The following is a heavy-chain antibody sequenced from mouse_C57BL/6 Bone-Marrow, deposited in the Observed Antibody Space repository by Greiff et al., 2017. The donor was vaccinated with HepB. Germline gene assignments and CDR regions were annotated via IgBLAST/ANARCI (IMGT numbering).Heavy chain of an antibody. J-gene: IGHJ2*01. V-gene: IGHV1-26*01. Sequence: VQLQQSGPELVKPGASVKISCKASGYKFTDYYMNWVKQSHGKSLEWIGDINPNNGGTSYNQKFKGKATLTVDKSSSTAYMELRSLTSEDSAVYYCARGFPDYWGQGTTLTVSS. CDR3: ARGFPDY. CDR1: GYKFTDYY. CDR2: INPNNGGT.